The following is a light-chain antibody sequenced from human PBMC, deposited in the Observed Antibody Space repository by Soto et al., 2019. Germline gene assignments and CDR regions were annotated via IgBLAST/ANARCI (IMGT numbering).Light chain of an antibody. CDR3: FSSDTSAKGI. CDR1: ALPKKY. V-gene: IGLV3-10*01. J-gene: IGLJ2*01. Sequence: SYELTQPPSVSVSPGQTARITCSGDALPKKYVYWFQQKSGQAPVQVIYQDSERPSGIPEKFSGSSSGTMATLTISGAQVEDEADYYCFSSDTSAKGIFGGGTKVTVL. CDR2: QDS.